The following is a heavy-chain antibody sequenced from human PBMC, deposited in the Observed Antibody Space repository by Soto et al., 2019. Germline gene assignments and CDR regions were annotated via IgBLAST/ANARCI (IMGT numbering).Heavy chain of an antibody. CDR1: GFTFSSYG. J-gene: IGHJ6*02. D-gene: IGHD1-26*01. Sequence: GGSLRLSCAASGFTFSSYGMRWVRQAPGKGLEWVAVIWYDGSNKYYADSVKGRFTISRDNSKNTLYLQMNSLRAEDTAVYYCAREGVGARYYYYGMDVWGQGTTVTVSS. CDR3: AREGVGARYYYYGMDV. V-gene: IGHV3-33*01. CDR2: IWYDGSNK.